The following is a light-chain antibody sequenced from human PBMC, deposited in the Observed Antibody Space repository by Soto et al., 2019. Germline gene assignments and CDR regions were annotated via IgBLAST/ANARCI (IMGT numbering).Light chain of an antibody. CDR2: EVS. J-gene: IGLJ1*01. Sequence: QSALTQPASVSGSPGQSITISCTGTSSDFGGYNYVSWYQLHPGKAPKLMVYEVSNRPSGVSNRFSGSKSGNTASLTISGLQAEDEADYYCSSYTSSTAYVFGTGTKVTVL. CDR1: SSDFGGYNY. V-gene: IGLV2-14*01. CDR3: SSYTSSTAYV.